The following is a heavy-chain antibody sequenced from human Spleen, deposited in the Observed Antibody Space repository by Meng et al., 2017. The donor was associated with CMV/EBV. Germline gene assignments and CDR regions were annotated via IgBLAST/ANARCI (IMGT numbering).Heavy chain of an antibody. Sequence: SGAFYWSWLRQHPGKGLECIGYIYYSGSPYYNPSLKSRVTISVDTSKNQFSLRLSSVTAADTAVYYCARAPPDCSTSTCYIGVLDSWGQGILVTVSS. V-gene: IGHV4-31*02. J-gene: IGHJ4*02. CDR2: IYYSGSP. D-gene: IGHD2-2*02. CDR1: SGAFY. CDR3: ARAPPDCSTSTCYIGVLDS.